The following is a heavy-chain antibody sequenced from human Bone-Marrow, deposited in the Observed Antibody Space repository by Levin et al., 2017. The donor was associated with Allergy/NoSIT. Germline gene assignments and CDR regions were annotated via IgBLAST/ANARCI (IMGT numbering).Heavy chain of an antibody. J-gene: IGHJ4*02. CDR1: GASMSSSDW. D-gene: IGHD6-6*01. CDR2: IYHSGTT. V-gene: IGHV4-4*02. CDR3: ARDGPSRLFY. Sequence: SETLSLTCAVSGASMSSSDWSSWVRQPPGKGLEWIGEIYHSGTTHYNPSLKSRVTISVDKSKNHFSLNLKSVTAADTAVYYCARDGPSRLFYWGQGSLVTVSS.